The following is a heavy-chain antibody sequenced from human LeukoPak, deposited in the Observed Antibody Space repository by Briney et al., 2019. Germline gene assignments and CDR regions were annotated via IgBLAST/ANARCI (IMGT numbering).Heavy chain of an antibody. CDR2: ISYDGSNK. D-gene: IGHD3-10*01. V-gene: IGHV3-30-3*01. J-gene: IGHJ4*02. CDR1: GFTFSSYA. Sequence: HPGGSLRLSCAASGFTFSSYAMHWVRQAPGKGLEWVAVISYDGSNKYYADSVKGRFTISRDNSKNTLYLQMNSLRAEDTAVYYCARENYYGSGSYYFDYWGQGTLVTVSS. CDR3: ARENYYGSGSYYFDY.